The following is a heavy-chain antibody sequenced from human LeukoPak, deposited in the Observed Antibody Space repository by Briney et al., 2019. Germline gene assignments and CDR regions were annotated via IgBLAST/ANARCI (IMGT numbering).Heavy chain of an antibody. CDR2: IYYSGST. CDR1: GGSISSSSYY. V-gene: IGHV4-39*07. J-gene: IGHJ3*02. Sequence: PSETLSLTCTVSGGSISSSSYYWGWIRQPPGKGLEWIGSIYYSGSTYYNPSLKSRVTISVDTSKNQFSLKLSSVTAADTAVYYCARQRGYSGYDAAFDTWGQGTMVTVSS. CDR3: ARQRGYSGYDAAFDT. D-gene: IGHD5-12*01.